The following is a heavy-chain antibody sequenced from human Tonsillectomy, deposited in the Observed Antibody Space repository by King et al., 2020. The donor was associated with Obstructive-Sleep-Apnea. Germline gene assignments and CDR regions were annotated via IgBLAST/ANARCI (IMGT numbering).Heavy chain of an antibody. CDR1: GFTFSNYA. Sequence: VQLVESGGGLVQPGGSLRLSCAASGFTFSNYAMSWVRQAPGKGLEWVSAINTGGGTTYYADSVKGRFTISRDNSKNTLYLQMNSLRAEDTAVYYCAKRVETAMVFDYWGQGTLVTVSS. D-gene: IGHD5-18*01. CDR2: INTGGGTT. J-gene: IGHJ4*02. V-gene: IGHV3-23*04. CDR3: AKRVETAMVFDY.